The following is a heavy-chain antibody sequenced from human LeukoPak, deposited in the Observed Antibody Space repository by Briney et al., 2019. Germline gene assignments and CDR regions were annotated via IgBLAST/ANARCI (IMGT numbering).Heavy chain of an antibody. CDR1: GFTFSSYE. J-gene: IGHJ5*02. CDR2: ISSSGSTI. Sequence: GGSLRLSCAASGFTFSSYEMNWVRQAPGKGLEWVSYISSSGSTIYYADSVKGRFTISRDNAKNSLYLQMNSLRAEDTAVYYCARDHHYCSGGSCYSGFDPWGREPWSPSPQ. V-gene: IGHV3-48*03. D-gene: IGHD2-15*01. CDR3: ARDHHYCSGGSCYSGFDP.